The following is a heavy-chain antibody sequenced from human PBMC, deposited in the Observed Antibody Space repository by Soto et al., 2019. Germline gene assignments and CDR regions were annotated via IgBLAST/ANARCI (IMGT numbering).Heavy chain of an antibody. Sequence: GGSLRLSCVVSGFSFDEYAMHWARQVPGKGLEWVSGISWDGGRIDSADSVKGRFTICRDRAKNSLCLEMNSMRPEDTGVYYCAKDDTIFGVVATGAEFIHDWGQGTLVTVSS. J-gene: IGHJ1*01. CDR1: GFSFDEYA. CDR3: AKDDTIFGVVATGAEFIHD. CDR2: ISWDGGRI. D-gene: IGHD3-3*01. V-gene: IGHV3-9*01.